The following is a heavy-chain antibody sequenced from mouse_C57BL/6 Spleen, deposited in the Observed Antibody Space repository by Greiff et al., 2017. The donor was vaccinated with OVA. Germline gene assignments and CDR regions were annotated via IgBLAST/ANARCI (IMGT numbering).Heavy chain of an antibody. D-gene: IGHD2-3*01. J-gene: IGHJ1*03. CDR2: IYPRDGST. V-gene: IGHV1-85*01. CDR1: GYTFTSSD. CDR3: ARRCYDGYDEGYFDV. Sequence: QVQLKQSGPELVKPGASVKLSCKASGYTFTSSDINWVKQRPGQGLEWIGWIYPRDGSTKYNEKFKGKATLTVDTSSSTAYMELHSLTSEDSAIYFCARRCYDGYDEGYFDVWGTGTTVTVSS.